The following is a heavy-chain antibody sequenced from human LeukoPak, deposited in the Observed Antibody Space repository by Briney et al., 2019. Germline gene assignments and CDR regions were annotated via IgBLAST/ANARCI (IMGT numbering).Heavy chain of an antibody. Sequence: PGGSLRLSCAASGFIFSSYWMSWVRQAPGKGLEWVANIKQDGGEKYYVDSVKGRFTISRDNAKNSLYLQMNSLRAEDTAVYYCARDRRIAAAGVSHRTYGMDVWGQGTTVTVSS. CDR1: GFIFSSYW. J-gene: IGHJ6*02. CDR2: IKQDGGEK. V-gene: IGHV3-7*01. D-gene: IGHD6-13*01. CDR3: ARDRRIAAAGVSHRTYGMDV.